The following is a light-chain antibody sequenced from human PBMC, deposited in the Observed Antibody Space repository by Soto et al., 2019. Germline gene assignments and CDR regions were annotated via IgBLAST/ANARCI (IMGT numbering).Light chain of an antibody. V-gene: IGKV3-15*01. Sequence: ETVMTQSPATLSVSPGERATLSCRASQSVFSSLAWYQHKPGQAPRLLIYGAATRATGSPARFSGSGSGTEFTLTISSLQSDDIAVYYCQQYHNWPAFGQGTKVEI. J-gene: IGKJ1*01. CDR3: QQYHNWPA. CDR1: QSVFSS. CDR2: GAA.